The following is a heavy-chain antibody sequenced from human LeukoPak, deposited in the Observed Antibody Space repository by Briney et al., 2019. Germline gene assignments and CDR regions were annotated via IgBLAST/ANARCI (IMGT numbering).Heavy chain of an antibody. CDR3: ARAQDNYDYWSGYLHYFDY. V-gene: IGHV3-64*01. Sequence: GGSLRLSCAASGFTFSSYAMHWVRQAPGKGLEYVSAISSNGGSTYYANSVKGRFTISRDNSKNTLYLQMGSLRAEDMAVYYCARAQDNYDYWSGYLHYFDYWGQGTLVTVSS. CDR2: ISSNGGST. D-gene: IGHD3-3*01. J-gene: IGHJ4*02. CDR1: GFTFSSYA.